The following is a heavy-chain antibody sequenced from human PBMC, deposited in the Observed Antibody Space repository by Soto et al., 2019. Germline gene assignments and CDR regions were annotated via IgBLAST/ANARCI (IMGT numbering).Heavy chain of an antibody. V-gene: IGHV4-4*07. CDR2: IYTSGST. CDR1: GGSISSYY. D-gene: IGHD1-26*01. Sequence: PSETLSLTCTVSGGSISSYYWSWIRQPAGKGLEWIGRIYTSGSTNYNPSLKSRVTMSVDTSKNHFSLKLSSVTAADTAVYYCARDHYSGSYFGDYGWFDPWGQGTLVTVS. J-gene: IGHJ5*02. CDR3: ARDHYSGSYFGDYGWFDP.